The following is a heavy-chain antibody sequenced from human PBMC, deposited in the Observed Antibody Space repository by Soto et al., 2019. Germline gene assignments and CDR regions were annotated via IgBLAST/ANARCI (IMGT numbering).Heavy chain of an antibody. Sequence: GGSLRLSCAASGFTFSNYWMTWIRQAPGKGLEWVANIKQDGSEKYYVDSVKGRFTISRDNAKNSLYLQMNSLRDEDTAVYYCARGISGIAVADSDWFDPWGQGTLVTVSS. D-gene: IGHD6-19*01. CDR1: GFTFSNYW. J-gene: IGHJ5*02. V-gene: IGHV3-7*01. CDR2: IKQDGSEK. CDR3: ARGISGIAVADSDWFDP.